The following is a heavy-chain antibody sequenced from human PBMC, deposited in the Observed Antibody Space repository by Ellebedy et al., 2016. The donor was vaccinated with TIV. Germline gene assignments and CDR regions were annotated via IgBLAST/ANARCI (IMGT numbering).Heavy chain of an antibody. CDR1: GYTFTGYY. CDR2: INPNSGGT. D-gene: IGHD2-21*01. V-gene: IGHV1-2*04. Sequence: ASVKVSXXASGYTFTGYYMHWVRQAPGQGLEWMGWINPNSGGTNYAQKFQGWVTMTRDTSISTAYMELSRLRSDDTAVYYCARGSPRRSSWVGMEGDYWGQGTLVTVSS. J-gene: IGHJ4*02. CDR3: ARGSPRRSSWVGMEGDY.